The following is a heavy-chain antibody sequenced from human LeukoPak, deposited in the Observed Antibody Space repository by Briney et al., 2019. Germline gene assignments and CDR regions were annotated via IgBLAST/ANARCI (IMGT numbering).Heavy chain of an antibody. Sequence: PSETLSLTCTVSGVSISSYYWSWIRQPPGKGLEWIGYIYTSGSTNYNPSLKSRVTISVDTSKTQFSLKLSSVTAADTAVYYCARGEYSTSWSDYWGQGTLVTVSS. V-gene: IGHV4-4*08. D-gene: IGHD6-13*01. CDR3: ARGEYSTSWSDY. CDR1: GVSISSYY. CDR2: IYTSGST. J-gene: IGHJ4*02.